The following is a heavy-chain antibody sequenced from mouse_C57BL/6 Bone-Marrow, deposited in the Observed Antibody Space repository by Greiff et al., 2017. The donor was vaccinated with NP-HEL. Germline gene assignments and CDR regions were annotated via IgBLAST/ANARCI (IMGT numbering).Heavy chain of an antibody. CDR3: AREGGSSPGAY. V-gene: IGHV3-6*01. CDR1: GYSITSGYY. D-gene: IGHD3-2*02. Sequence: EVKLQESGPGLVKPSQSLSLTCSVTGYSITSGYYWNWIRQFPGNKLEWMGYISYDGSNNYNPSLKNRISITRDTSKNQFFLKLNSVTTEDTATYYCAREGGSSPGAYWGQGTLVTVSA. CDR2: ISYDGSN. J-gene: IGHJ3*01.